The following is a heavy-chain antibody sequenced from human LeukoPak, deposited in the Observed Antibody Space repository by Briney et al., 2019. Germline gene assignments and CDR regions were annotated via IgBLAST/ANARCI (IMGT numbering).Heavy chain of an antibody. CDR2: ISGSGGST. CDR3: AKAERDYDSSGYYYDIFDY. Sequence: GGSLRLSCAASGFTFSSYAMSWVRQAPGKGLEWVSAISGSGGSTYYADSVKGRFTISRDNSKYTPYLQMNSLRAEDTAVYYCAKAERDYDSSGYYYDIFDYWGQGTLVTVSS. CDR1: GFTFSSYA. V-gene: IGHV3-23*01. D-gene: IGHD3-22*01. J-gene: IGHJ4*02.